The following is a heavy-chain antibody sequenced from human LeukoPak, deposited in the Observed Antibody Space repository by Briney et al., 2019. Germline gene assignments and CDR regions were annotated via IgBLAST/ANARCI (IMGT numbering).Heavy chain of an antibody. J-gene: IGHJ4*02. Sequence: SETLSLTCAVYGGSFSGYYWSWIRQPPGKGLEWIGEINHSGRTNYNPSLKSRVTISVDTSKNQSSLKLSSVTAAATAVYYCARGASVYYDFWSGYYPAYFDYWGQGTLVTVSS. CDR2: INHSGRT. CDR3: ARGASVYYDFWSGYYPAYFDY. D-gene: IGHD3-3*01. CDR1: GGSFSGYY. V-gene: IGHV4-34*01.